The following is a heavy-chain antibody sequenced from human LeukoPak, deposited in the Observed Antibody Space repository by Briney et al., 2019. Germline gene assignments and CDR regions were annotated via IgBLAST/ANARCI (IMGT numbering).Heavy chain of an antibody. CDR2: ISYDGSNK. D-gene: IGHD1-26*01. CDR3: AKVRKWELQTMFDY. V-gene: IGHV3-30*18. Sequence: GGSLRLSCVASGFTFSSYGMHWVRQAPGKGLEWVAVISYDGSNKYYADSVKGRFTISRDNSKNTLYLQMNSLRAEDTAVYYCAKVRKWELQTMFDYWGQGTLVTVSS. CDR1: GFTFSSYG. J-gene: IGHJ4*02.